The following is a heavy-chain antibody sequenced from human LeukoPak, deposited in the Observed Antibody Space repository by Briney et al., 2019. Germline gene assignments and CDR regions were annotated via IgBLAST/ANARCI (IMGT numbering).Heavy chain of an antibody. Sequence: GGSLRLSCAASGFTFSSYGMHWVRQAPGKGLEWVAVLSYDGSNKYYADSVKGRFTISRDNSKNTLYLEMNSLRAEDTAVYYCARGKVTYGLRGDIDYWGQGTLVTVSS. CDR1: GFTFSSYG. D-gene: IGHD2-21*02. CDR2: LSYDGSNK. J-gene: IGHJ4*02. CDR3: ARGKVTYGLRGDIDY. V-gene: IGHV3-30*03.